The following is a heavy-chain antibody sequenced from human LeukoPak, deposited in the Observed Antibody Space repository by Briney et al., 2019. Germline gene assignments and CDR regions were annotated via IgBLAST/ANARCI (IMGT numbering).Heavy chain of an antibody. D-gene: IGHD5-12*01. CDR1: GDSINSTNW. CDR2: IYHNGDT. Sequence: SETLSLTCAVSGDSINSTNWWSWVRQAPGKGLEWIGKIYHNGDTKFNPSLKTRVTLSVDKSKNRFSLELTSVTAADTAVYYCAKTPQYSDYDFLAFDIWGQGTMVTVSS. V-gene: IGHV4-4*02. J-gene: IGHJ3*02. CDR3: AKTPQYSDYDFLAFDI.